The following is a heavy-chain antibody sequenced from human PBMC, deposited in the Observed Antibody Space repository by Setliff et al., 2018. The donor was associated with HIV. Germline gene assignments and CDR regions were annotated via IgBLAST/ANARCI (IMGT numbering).Heavy chain of an antibody. V-gene: IGHV6-1*01. J-gene: IGHJ4*02. D-gene: IGHD3-16*01. CDR1: GDSVSSNSAT. CDR3: ARDPASTAYYARFDY. CDR2: TYYRSKFYN. Sequence: SQTLSLTCAISGDSVSSNSATWNWIRLSPSRGLEWLGRTYYRSKFYNDYAVSVKSRIIINPDNAKDSVYLQISALRGEDTAVYYCARDPASTAYYARFDYWGQGTPVTVSS.